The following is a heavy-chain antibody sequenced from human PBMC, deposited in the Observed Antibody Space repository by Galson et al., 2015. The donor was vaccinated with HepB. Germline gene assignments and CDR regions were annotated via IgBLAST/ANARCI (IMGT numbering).Heavy chain of an antibody. V-gene: IGHV3-23*01. D-gene: IGHD3-10*01. CDR3: AFRAGYYYGSGSYLAGPFDY. CDR2: ISGSGGST. CDR1: GFTFSSYA. J-gene: IGHJ4*02. Sequence: SLRLSCAASGFTFSSYAMSRVRQAPGKGLEWVSAISGSGGSTYYADSVKGRFTISRDNSKNTLYLQMNSLRAEDTAVYYCAFRAGYYYGSGSYLAGPFDYWGQGTLVTVSS.